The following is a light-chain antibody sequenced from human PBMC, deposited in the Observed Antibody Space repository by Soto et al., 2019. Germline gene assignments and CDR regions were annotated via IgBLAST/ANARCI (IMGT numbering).Light chain of an antibody. CDR3: QSYDRSPNVSYV. J-gene: IGLJ1*01. V-gene: IGLV1-40*01. Sequence: QSVLTQPPSVSGAPGQRVTISCTLSGTNYAVHWYKQLPGSAPKVLIYGNSNRPSGVPDRFSGSKSGTSASLAITGLQAGDEADYYCQSYDRSPNVSYVFGTGTKVTVL. CDR2: GNS. CDR1: GTNYA.